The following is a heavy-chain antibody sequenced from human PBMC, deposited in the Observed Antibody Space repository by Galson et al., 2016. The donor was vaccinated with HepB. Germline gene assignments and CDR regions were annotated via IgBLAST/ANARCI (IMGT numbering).Heavy chain of an antibody. J-gene: IGHJ5*02. CDR3: ARFSDGGNYFDP. D-gene: IGHD1-7*01. Sequence: SLRLSCAASKMSFTDFGMNWVRQAPGQGLEWVSSISGSSASIFYADSVKGRFTVSRDNAKSTVYLHMDRLRAEDTAVYFCARFSDGGNYFDPWCQGTRVTVSS. CDR2: ISGSSASI. V-gene: IGHV3-21*06. CDR1: KMSFTDFG.